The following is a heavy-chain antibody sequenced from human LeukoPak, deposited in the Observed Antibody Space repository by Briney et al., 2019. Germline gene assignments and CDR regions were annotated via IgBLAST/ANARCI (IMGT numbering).Heavy chain of an antibody. V-gene: IGHV3-13*01. Sequence: GGSLRLSCAASGFTFSSYDMHWVRQATGKGLEWVSGIGSAGDTYYPDSVKGRFTISRDNAKNSLYLQMNSLRAGDTAVYYCARVLPKYFDFLTGFYYYGMDVWGQGTTVTVSS. CDR2: IGSAGDT. CDR1: GFTFSSYD. D-gene: IGHD3-9*01. CDR3: ARVLPKYFDFLTGFYYYGMDV. J-gene: IGHJ6*02.